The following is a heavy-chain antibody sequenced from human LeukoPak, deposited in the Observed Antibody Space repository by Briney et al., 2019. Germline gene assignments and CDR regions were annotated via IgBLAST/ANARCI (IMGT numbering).Heavy chain of an antibody. V-gene: IGHV3-9*01. CDR1: GFTFDDYA. CDR2: VSWNSGRI. D-gene: IGHD3-16*01. J-gene: IGHJ3*02. Sequence: PGGSLRLSCAASGFTFDDYAMHWVRHAPGKGLEWVSGVSWNSGRIGYADSVKGRFTISRDNAKNSLYLRMNSLRAEDTALYYCAKVGRSSDAFDIWGQGTMVTVSS. CDR3: AKVGRSSDAFDI.